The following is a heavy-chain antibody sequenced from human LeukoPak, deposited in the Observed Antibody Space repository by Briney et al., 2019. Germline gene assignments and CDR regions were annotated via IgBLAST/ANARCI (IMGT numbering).Heavy chain of an antibody. CDR2: ISGTGGST. D-gene: IGHD1-1*01. V-gene: IGHV3-23*01. J-gene: IGHJ4*02. CDR1: GFTFSSFS. Sequence: QSGGSLRLSCVASGFTFSSFSMNWVRQAPGKGLEWVSSISGTGGSTYYADSVKGRFTISRDNSNNTLFLQMNSLRAEDTAVYYCAKVRTGHYFDYWGQGTLVTVSS. CDR3: AKVRTGHYFDY.